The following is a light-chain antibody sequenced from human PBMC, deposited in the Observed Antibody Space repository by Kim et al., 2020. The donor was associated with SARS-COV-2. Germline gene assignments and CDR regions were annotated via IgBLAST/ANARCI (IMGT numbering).Light chain of an antibody. CDR1: SSDVGGQIY. CDR3: SSSTSANTYL. J-gene: IGLJ1*01. CDR2: DVT. V-gene: IGLV2-14*04. Sequence: GQTVTISCTGTSSDVGGQIYVSWYQQHPDKAPKLMIYDVTKRPPGVSDRFSGSRSGNTASLTISGLQSEDDADYYCSSSTSANTYLFGTGTQLTVL.